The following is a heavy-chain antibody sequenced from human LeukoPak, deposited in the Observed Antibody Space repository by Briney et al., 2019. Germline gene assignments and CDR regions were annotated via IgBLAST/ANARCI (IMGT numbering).Heavy chain of an antibody. V-gene: IGHV3-21*01. CDR3: ARDRCSSTSCYGNLDY. Sequence: GGSLRLSCAASGFTFSRNYMSWVRRAPGKGLEWVSSISSSSSYIYYADSVKGRFTISRDNAKNSLYLQMNSLRDEDTAVYYCARDRCSSTSCYGNLDYWGQGTLVTVSS. D-gene: IGHD2-2*01. CDR2: ISSSSSYI. CDR1: GFTFSRNY. J-gene: IGHJ4*02.